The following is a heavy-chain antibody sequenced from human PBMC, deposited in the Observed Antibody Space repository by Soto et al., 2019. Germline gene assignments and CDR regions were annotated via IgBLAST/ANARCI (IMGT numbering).Heavy chain of an antibody. J-gene: IGHJ4*02. Sequence: QVQLQQWGAGLLKPSETLSLTCAVYGGSFSGYYWTWIRQPPGKGLEWIGEIDHSGNTNYNPSLKSRVTLPVDASKHQFFLKLSSVTAADAAVYYGAGVWLVRQIDYWGQGTLVTVSS. CDR2: IDHSGNT. V-gene: IGHV4-34*01. CDR3: AGVWLVRQIDY. CDR1: GGSFSGYY. D-gene: IGHD6-19*01.